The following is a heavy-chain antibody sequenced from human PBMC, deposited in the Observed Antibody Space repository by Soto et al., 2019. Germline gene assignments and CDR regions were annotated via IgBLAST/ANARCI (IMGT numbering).Heavy chain of an antibody. D-gene: IGHD2-15*01. CDR1: GDTFSTHT. V-gene: IGHV1-69*08. J-gene: IGHJ6*04. CDR2: IIPALGIT. Sequence: QVQLVQSGATVKRPGSSVRVSCQASGDTFSTHTITWVRQAPGQGLEWVGRIIPALGITTYAQRFQGRVTLSEVRTTSTAYMVLSSFSSCDTALYDCARDQYCSVSSCFGYPDVWGGGAAVIVSS. CDR3: ARDQYCSVSSCFGYPDV.